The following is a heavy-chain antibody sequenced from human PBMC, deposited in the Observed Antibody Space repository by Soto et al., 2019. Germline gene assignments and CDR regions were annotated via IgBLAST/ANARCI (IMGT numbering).Heavy chain of an antibody. CDR2: IYWDDDE. V-gene: IGHV2-5*02. D-gene: IGHD4-17*01. J-gene: IGHJ4*02. Sequence: QITLKESGPPLVTPAQTLTLTCAFSGFSLTTTSMGGAWIRQPRGKALAWLALIYWDDDERSSPSLKARPTISKDTSRSRVVLTISNMNPEDTGIYFCARAGDYALLSFDHWGPGTLVTVSS. CDR1: GFSLTTTSMG. CDR3: ARAGDYALLSFDH.